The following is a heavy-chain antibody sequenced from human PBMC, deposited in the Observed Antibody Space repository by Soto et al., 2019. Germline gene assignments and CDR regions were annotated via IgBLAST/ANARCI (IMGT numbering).Heavy chain of an antibody. J-gene: IGHJ6*02. CDR2: ISSSSSYI. CDR1: GLTFSSYS. CDR3: ARVVIIRPNYYYGMDV. V-gene: IGHV3-21*01. Sequence: GSLRLSSAASGLTFSSYSMTWVRQAPGRGLEWVSSISSSSSYIYYADSVKGRFTISRDNAKNSLYLQMNSLRAEDTAVYYCARVVIIRPNYYYGMDVWGQGTTVTVSS. D-gene: IGHD3-3*01.